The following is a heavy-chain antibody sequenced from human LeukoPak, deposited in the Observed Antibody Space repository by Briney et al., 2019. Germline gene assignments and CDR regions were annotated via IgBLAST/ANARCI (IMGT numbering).Heavy chain of an antibody. CDR2: ISGSGGST. CDR3: ARGDYYDSSGYYSYYYYMDV. CDR1: GFTFSSYG. Sequence: GGSLRLSCAASGFTFSSYGMSWVRQAPGKGLEWVSAISGSGGSTYYADSVKGRFTISRDNSKNTLYLQMNSLRAEDTAVYCCARGDYYDSSGYYSYYYYMDVWGKGTTVTVSS. J-gene: IGHJ6*03. D-gene: IGHD3-22*01. V-gene: IGHV3-23*01.